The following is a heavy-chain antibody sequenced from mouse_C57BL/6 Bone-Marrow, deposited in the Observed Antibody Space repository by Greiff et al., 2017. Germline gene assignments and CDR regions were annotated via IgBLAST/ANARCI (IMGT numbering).Heavy chain of an antibody. CDR1: GYTFTSYG. CDR2: IYPRSGNT. Sequence: QVQLQQSGAELARPGASVKLSCKASGYTFTSYGISWVKQRTGQGLEWIGEIYPRSGNTYYNEKFKGKATLTADKSSSTAYMELGSLTSEDSAVYFCAAWLLLAYWGQGTLVTVSA. V-gene: IGHV1-81*01. J-gene: IGHJ3*01. CDR3: AAWLLLAY. D-gene: IGHD2-3*01.